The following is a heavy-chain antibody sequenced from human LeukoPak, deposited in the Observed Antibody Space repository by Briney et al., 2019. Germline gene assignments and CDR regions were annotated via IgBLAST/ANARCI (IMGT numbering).Heavy chain of an antibody. J-gene: IGHJ6*03. V-gene: IGHV4-4*07. Sequence: SETLSLTCTVSGGSISTYYWTWIRQPAGKGLEYIGRVDTSGSTYYNPSLKSRVTMSLDTSKNQFSLKLSSVTAADTAMYYCARGLGGAFYYMDVWGKGTTVTISS. CDR2: VDTSGST. CDR3: ARGLGGAFYYMDV. CDR1: GGSISTYY. D-gene: IGHD3-9*01.